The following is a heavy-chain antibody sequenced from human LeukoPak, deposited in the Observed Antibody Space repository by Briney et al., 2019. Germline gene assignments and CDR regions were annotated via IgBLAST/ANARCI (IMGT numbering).Heavy chain of an antibody. J-gene: IGHJ4*02. CDR3: ARVRSKGYDSSGYLDY. CDR2: IYYSGST. V-gene: IGHV4-39*07. CDR1: GGSISSSSYY. Sequence: PSETLSLTCTVSGGSISSSSYYWGWIRQPPGKGLEWIGSIYYSGSTYYNPSLKSRVTISVDTSKNQFSLKLSSVTAADTAVYYCARVRSKGYDSSGYLDYWGQGTLVTVSS. D-gene: IGHD3-22*01.